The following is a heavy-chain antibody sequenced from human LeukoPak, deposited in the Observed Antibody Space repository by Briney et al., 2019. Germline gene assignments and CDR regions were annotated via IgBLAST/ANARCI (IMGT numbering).Heavy chain of an antibody. CDR3: AKGTYFDWLLSRGYYFDY. J-gene: IGHJ4*02. CDR2: ISGSGGST. CDR1: RFTFSNYA. D-gene: IGHD3-9*01. V-gene: IGHV3-23*01. Sequence: GGSLRLSCAASRFTFSNYAMTWVRQAPGKGLEWVSTISGSGGSTYYADSVKGRFTISRDNSKNTLYLQMGSLRAEDTAVYYCAKGTYFDWLLSRGYYFDYWGQGTLVTVPS.